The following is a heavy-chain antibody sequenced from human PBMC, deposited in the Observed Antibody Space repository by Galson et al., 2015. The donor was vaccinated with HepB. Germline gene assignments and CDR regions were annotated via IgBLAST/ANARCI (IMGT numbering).Heavy chain of an antibody. J-gene: IGHJ4*02. D-gene: IGHD6-13*01. CDR1: GFTFSSYA. CDR2: ISGSGGST. V-gene: IGHV3-23*01. CDR3: AKDQGAWGIAAAGSFDY. Sequence: SLRLSCAASGFTFSSYAMSWVRQAPGKGLEWVSAISGSGGSTYYADSVKGRFTISRDNSKNTLYLQMNSLRAEDTAVYYCAKDQGAWGIAAAGSFDYWGQGTLVTVSS.